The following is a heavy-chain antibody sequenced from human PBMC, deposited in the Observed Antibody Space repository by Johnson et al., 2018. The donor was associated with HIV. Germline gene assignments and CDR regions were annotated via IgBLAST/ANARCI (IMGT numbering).Heavy chain of an antibody. V-gene: IGHV3-13*01. CDR3: VRRFYDSSAFDI. CDR2: IGTAGDT. Sequence: VQLVESGGGLVKPGGSLRLSCAASGFTFSSYDMHWVRQATGKGLEWVSGIGTAGDTYYPDSVKGRFTISRDNSRNTLFLQMNSLRAEDTGVYYCVRRFYDSSAFDIWGQGTLVTVSS. D-gene: IGHD3-22*01. J-gene: IGHJ3*02. CDR1: GFTFSSYD.